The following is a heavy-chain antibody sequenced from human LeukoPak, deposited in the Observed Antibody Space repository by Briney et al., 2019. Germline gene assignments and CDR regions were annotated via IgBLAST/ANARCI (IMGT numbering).Heavy chain of an antibody. V-gene: IGHV4-39*07. CDR1: GASIRSSSYF. CDR2: IYYTGST. J-gene: IGHJ4*02. D-gene: IGHD3-22*01. CDR3: ARLSDGSGYYWWYFDY. Sequence: TSETLSLTCTVSGASIRSSSYFWAWIRQSPGKGLEWIGSIYYTGSTHNNPSLKSRVTISADTSKNRFSLKLSSVTAADTAVYYCARLSDGSGYYWWYFDYWGQGTLVTVSS.